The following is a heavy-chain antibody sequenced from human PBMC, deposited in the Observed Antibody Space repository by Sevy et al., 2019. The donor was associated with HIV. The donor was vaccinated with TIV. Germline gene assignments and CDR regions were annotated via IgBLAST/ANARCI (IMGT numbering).Heavy chain of an antibody. CDR1: GFTFSKYW. Sequence: GGSLRLSCAASGFTFSKYWMGRVRQAPRKGLEWVANIKQDAGQKYYVDSVKGRFTISRDNAKNSLYLKMNSLRAEDTAVYFCARDDGNYYFHYWGQGTLVTVSS. J-gene: IGHJ4*02. D-gene: IGHD1-7*01. CDR3: ARDDGNYYFHY. CDR2: IKQDAGQK. V-gene: IGHV3-7*01.